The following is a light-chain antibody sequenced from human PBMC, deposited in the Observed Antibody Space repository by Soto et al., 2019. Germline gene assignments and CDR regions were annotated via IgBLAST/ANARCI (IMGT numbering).Light chain of an antibody. CDR2: LNNDGSH. J-gene: IGLJ2*01. CDR3: QTWGTGFQV. CDR1: SGHSSYA. V-gene: IGLV4-69*01. Sequence: QSVLTQSPSASASLGASVKLTCTLSSGHSSYAIAWHQKQPGKGPRYLMDLNNDGSHTKGDGIPDRFSGSSSGADRYLIISSLQSEDEADYYCQTWGTGFQVFGGGTKVTVL.